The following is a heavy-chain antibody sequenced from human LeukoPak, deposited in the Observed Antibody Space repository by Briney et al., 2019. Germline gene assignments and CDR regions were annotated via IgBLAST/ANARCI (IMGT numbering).Heavy chain of an antibody. CDR2: MNPNSGNT. D-gene: IGHD2-15*01. J-gene: IGHJ6*02. CDR3: ASGVVVVATGYYYYGMDV. CDR1: GYTFTSYD. Sequence: GASVKVSCKASGYTFTSYDINWVRQATGQGLEWMGWMNPNSGNTGYAQKFQGRVTMTRNTSISTAYMELSSLRSEGTAVYYCASGVVVVATGYYYYGMDVWGQGTTVTVSS. V-gene: IGHV1-8*01.